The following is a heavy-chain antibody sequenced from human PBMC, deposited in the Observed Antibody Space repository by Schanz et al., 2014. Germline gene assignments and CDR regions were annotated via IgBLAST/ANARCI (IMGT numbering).Heavy chain of an antibody. J-gene: IGHJ4*02. D-gene: IGHD6-13*01. CDR3: VSQTGSPNY. Sequence: DVQLLESGGGLVQPGGSLRLSCAASGFTFTNYAMSWVRQAPGKGLEWVANIKHDGSVKDYVDSVEGRFTISRDNAKRSLFLQMNSLRVEDTAVYFCVSQTGSPNYWGQGTLVTVSS. CDR1: GFTFTNYA. CDR2: IKHDGSVK. V-gene: IGHV3-7*01.